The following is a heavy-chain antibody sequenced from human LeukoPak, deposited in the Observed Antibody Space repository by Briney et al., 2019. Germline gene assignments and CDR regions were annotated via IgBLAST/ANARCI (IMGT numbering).Heavy chain of an antibody. CDR1: GGFISSSSYY. CDR3: ARESYYDSSGFNRDDY. D-gene: IGHD3-22*01. V-gene: IGHV4-39*02. Sequence: PSGTLSLTCTVSGGFISSSSYYWGWIRQPPGKGLEWIGNIYYSGNTYYNPSLKSRVIISVDTSKNQFSLKLSSVTAADTAVYYCARESYYDSSGFNRDDYWGQGTLVTVSS. J-gene: IGHJ4*02. CDR2: IYYSGNT.